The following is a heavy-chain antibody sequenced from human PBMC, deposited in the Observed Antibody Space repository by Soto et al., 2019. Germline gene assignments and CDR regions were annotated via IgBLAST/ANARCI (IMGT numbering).Heavy chain of an antibody. Sequence: QEQLLESGGGVVQPGRSLRLSCAASGFTFSKYGMHWVRQAPGKGLEWVAVIWYDGSNEYYADSVKGRFTISRDNAQKTLYLQMNSLRDEDTAVYYCVLGPSSSSWYRGFDYWGQGTLVTVSS. V-gene: IGHV3-33*01. CDR2: IWYDGSNE. J-gene: IGHJ4*02. D-gene: IGHD6-13*01. CDR3: VLGPSSSSWYRGFDY. CDR1: GFTFSKYG.